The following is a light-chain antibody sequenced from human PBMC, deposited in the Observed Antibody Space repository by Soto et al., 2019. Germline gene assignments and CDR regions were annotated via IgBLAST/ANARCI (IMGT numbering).Light chain of an antibody. V-gene: IGLV2-14*01. J-gene: IGLJ1*01. CDR2: DVS. Sequence: QSALTQPASVSGSPGQSITVSCTGTTSDVGGYDYVAWYQQHPGKAPKLMIYDVSSRPSGVSNRFSGSKSGNTASLTIPGLQAEDEADYYCSSYLGSSTLSGVFGTGTKVTVL. CDR1: TSDVGGYDY. CDR3: SSYLGSSTLSGV.